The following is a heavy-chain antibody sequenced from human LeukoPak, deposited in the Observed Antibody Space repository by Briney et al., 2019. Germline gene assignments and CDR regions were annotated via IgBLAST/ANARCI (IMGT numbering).Heavy chain of an antibody. CDR3: ARDSPGYSYGVYYYGMDV. D-gene: IGHD5-18*01. Sequence: ASVKVSCKASGGTFSSYAISWVRQAPGQGLEWMGGISAYNGNTNYAQKLQGRVTMTTDTSTSTAYMELRSLRSDDTAVYYCARDSPGYSYGVYYYGMDVWGQGTTVTVSS. CDR2: ISAYNGNT. CDR1: GGTFSSYA. V-gene: IGHV1-18*01. J-gene: IGHJ6*02.